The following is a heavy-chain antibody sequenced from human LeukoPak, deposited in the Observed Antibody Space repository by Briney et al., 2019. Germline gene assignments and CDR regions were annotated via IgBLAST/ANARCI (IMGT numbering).Heavy chain of an antibody. CDR2: IYYSGST. V-gene: IGHV4-39*01. CDR1: GGSISSSIYY. CDR3: ARRRGDWNYAWYFDL. Sequence: SETLSPTCTVSGGSISSSIYYWGWIRQPPGKGLEWIGSIYYSGSTYYNPSLKSRVTISVDTSKNQFSLKLSSVTAADTAVYYCARRRGDWNYAWYFDLWGRGTLVTVSS. J-gene: IGHJ2*01. D-gene: IGHD1-7*01.